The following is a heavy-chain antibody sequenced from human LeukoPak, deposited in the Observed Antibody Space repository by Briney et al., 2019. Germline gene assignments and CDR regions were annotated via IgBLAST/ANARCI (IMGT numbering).Heavy chain of an antibody. CDR1: GFTFNSYE. CDR3: AGGGRYYYGSGRLDY. J-gene: IGHJ4*02. V-gene: IGHV3-48*03. D-gene: IGHD3-10*01. Sequence: GGSLRLSCAASGFTFNSYEMNWVRQAPGKGLEWVSYISSSGSTIYYADSVKGRFTISRDNAKNSLYLQMNSLRAEDTAVYYCAGGGRYYYGSGRLDYWGQGTLVTVSS. CDR2: ISSSGSTI.